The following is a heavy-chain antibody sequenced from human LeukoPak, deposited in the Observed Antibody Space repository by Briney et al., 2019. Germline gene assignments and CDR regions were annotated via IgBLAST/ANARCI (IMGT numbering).Heavy chain of an antibody. CDR2: SYTSGRT. CDR3: ARDRIGYCTNGVCYTSSSSSWYWFDP. D-gene: IGHD2-8*01. J-gene: IGHJ5*02. V-gene: IGHV4-4*07. Sequence: SETLSLTRTVSGGSISSYYRSWIRQPAGKGLEWIGRSYTSGRTNYNPSLKSRVTMSVDTSKNQFSLKLSSVTAADTAVYYCARDRIGYCTNGVCYTSSSSSWYWFDPWGQGTLVTVSS. CDR1: GGSISSYY.